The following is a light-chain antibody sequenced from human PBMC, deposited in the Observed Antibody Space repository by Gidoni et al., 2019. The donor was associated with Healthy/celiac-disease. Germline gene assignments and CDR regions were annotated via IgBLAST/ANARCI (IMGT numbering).Light chain of an antibody. V-gene: IGKV3-20*01. Sequence: DIVLTQSPATLSLSPGERATLSCRASQSVSSSYLAWYQQKPGQAPRLLIYGASSRATGIPDRFSGSGSGTDFTLTISRLEPEDFAVYYCQQYGTFGGGTKVEIK. CDR2: GAS. J-gene: IGKJ4*01. CDR1: QSVSSSY. CDR3: QQYGT.